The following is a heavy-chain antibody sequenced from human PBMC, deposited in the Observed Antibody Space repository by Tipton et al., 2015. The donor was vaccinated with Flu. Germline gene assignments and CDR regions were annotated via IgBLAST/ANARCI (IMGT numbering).Heavy chain of an antibody. V-gene: IGHV4-30-4*01. J-gene: IGHJ6*02. CDR1: GGSISSGDYY. D-gene: IGHD5-12*01. Sequence: TLSLTCTVSGGSISSGDYYWSWIRQPPGKGLEWIGYIYYSGSTYYNPSLKSRVTISVDTSKNQFSLKLSSVTAADTAVYYCAREQRGYSGFLLYYYGMDVWGQGTTVPVSS. CDR2: IYYSGST. CDR3: AREQRGYSGFLLYYYGMDV.